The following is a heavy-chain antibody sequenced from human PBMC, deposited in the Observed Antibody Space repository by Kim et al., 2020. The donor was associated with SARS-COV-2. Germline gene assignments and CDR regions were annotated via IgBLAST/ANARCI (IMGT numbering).Heavy chain of an antibody. D-gene: IGHD3-22*01. V-gene: IGHV3-23*01. CDR3: AKFGYYDSRAYYSD. Sequence: DAVSWKGRFTISRDNSSNTLFLQMNSLRAEDTAVYYCAKFGYYDSRAYYSDWGQGTLVTVSS. J-gene: IGHJ4*02.